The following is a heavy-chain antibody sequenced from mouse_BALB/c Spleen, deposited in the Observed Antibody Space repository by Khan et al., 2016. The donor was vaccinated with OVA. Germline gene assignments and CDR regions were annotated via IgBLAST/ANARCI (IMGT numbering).Heavy chain of an antibody. J-gene: IGHJ2*01. CDR2: IYPGTDNT. CDR3: AREEALDYFDY. V-gene: IGHV1S132*01. Sequence: QVRLQQSGAELVRPGASVKLSCKTSGYIFTSYWIHWVKQRSGQGLEWIARIYPGTDNTYYNENLKDKATLTADKSSSTAYMQLSSLKSEDSAVYFWAREEALDYFDYWGQGTTLTVSS. CDR1: GYIFTSYW. D-gene: IGHD3-2*02.